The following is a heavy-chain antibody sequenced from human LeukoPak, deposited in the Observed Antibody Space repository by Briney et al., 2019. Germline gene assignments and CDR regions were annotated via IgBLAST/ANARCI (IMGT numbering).Heavy chain of an antibody. CDR3: AKTYGSGLFDY. D-gene: IGHD3-10*01. CDR1: XTFXXXI. J-gene: IGHJ4*02. CDR2: ISGSGGST. V-gene: IGHV3-23*01. Sequence: XTFXXXIMNWVRQAPGKGLEWVSAISGSGGSTYYADSVKGRFTISRDNSKNTLYLQMNSLRAEDTAVYYCAKTYGSGLFDYWGQGTLVTVSS.